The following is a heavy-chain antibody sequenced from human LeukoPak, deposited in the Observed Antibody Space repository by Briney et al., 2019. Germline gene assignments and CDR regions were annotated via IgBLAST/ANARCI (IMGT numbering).Heavy chain of an antibody. CDR1: GFAFSTYS. D-gene: IGHD5-24*01. J-gene: IGHJ4*02. CDR2: ISGSSSTI. CDR3: AKDLATTGGVEFGY. Sequence: PGGSLRLSCVVSGFAFSTYSMNWVRQAPGKGLEWVSYISGSSSTIYYADSVKGRFTISRDNAKNSLYLQMNSLRAEDTAMYYCAKDLATTGGVEFGYWGQGTLVTVSS. V-gene: IGHV3-48*04.